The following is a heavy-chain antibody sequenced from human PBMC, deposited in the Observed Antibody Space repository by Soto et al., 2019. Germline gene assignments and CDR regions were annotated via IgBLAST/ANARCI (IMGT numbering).Heavy chain of an antibody. CDR2: IYHSGST. Sequence: SETLSLTCAVSGGSIRSGGYSWSWIRQPPGKGLERIGYIYHSGSTYYNPSLKSRVTISVDRSKNQFSLKLSSVTAADTAVYYCARGGGDAFDIWGQGTMVTVSS. V-gene: IGHV4-30-2*01. CDR3: ARGGGDAFDI. D-gene: IGHD2-15*01. J-gene: IGHJ3*02. CDR1: GGSIRSGGYS.